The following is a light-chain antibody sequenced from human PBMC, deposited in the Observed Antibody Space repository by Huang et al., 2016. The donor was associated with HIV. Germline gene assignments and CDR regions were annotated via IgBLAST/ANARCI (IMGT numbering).Light chain of an antibody. Sequence: EIVMPQSPATLSVSPGERATFSCRASQSVSSNLAWYQQKPGQAPRLLIYGASTRATGIPARFSGSGSGTEFTLTISSLQSEDFAVYYCQQYNNWPRTFGQGTKVEIK. V-gene: IGKV3-15*01. CDR3: QQYNNWPRT. CDR1: QSVSSN. J-gene: IGKJ1*01. CDR2: GAS.